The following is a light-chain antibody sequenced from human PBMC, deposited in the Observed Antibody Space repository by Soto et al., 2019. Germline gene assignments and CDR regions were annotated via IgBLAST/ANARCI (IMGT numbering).Light chain of an antibody. CDR3: QQSYRTLYT. J-gene: IGKJ2*01. V-gene: IGKV1-39*01. CDR1: QSISSY. CDR2: AAS. Sequence: DIQMTQSPSSLSASVGDRVTITCRASQSISSYLNWYQQKPGKAPKLLIYAASSLQSGVPSRFSGSGSGTDFTLTNRRLQTEEFATYYCQQSYRTLYTFGQGTKLEIK.